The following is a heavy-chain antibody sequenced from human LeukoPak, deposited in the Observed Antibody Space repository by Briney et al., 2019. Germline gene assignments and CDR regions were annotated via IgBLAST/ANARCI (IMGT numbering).Heavy chain of an antibody. V-gene: IGHV3-74*01. CDR1: GFTFSSYW. J-gene: IGHJ1*01. Sequence: GGSLRLSCAASGFTFSSYWMHWVRQAPGKGLVWVSHINSDGSSTSYADSVKGRFTISRDNSKNTVYLQMNSLRVEDTAVYYCAGEEDLRELRGGREFFQYWGQGTLVTVSS. D-gene: IGHD3-10*01. CDR3: AGEEDLRELRGGREFFQY. CDR2: INSDGSST.